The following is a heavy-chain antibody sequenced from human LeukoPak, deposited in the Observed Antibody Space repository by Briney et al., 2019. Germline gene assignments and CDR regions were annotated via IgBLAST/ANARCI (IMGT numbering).Heavy chain of an antibody. CDR3: ARVGSSGWFELDI. V-gene: IGHV3-66*01. D-gene: IGHD6-19*01. Sequence: GGSLRLSCAASGFTVSSNYMSCVRQAPGKGLEWVPVIYSGDSTYYADSVKGRFTISRDNSKNTLYLQMNSLRAEDTAVYYCARVGSSGWFELDIWGQGTMVTVSS. CDR1: GFTVSSNY. J-gene: IGHJ3*02. CDR2: IYSGDST.